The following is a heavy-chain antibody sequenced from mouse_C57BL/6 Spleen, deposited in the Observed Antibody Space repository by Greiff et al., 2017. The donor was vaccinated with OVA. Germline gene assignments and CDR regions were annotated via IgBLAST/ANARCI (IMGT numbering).Heavy chain of an antibody. CDR2: IYPRSGNT. Sequence: QVQLQQSGAELARPGASVKLSCKASGYTFTSYGIRWVKQRTGQGLEWIGEIYPRSGNTNYNEKFKGKATLTADKSSSTAYTELRSLTSEDSAVYYGAGHYGNLRIYFDYWGQGTTLTVSS. CDR1: GYTFTSYG. J-gene: IGHJ2*01. CDR3: AGHYGNLRIYFDY. D-gene: IGHD2-1*01. V-gene: IGHV1-81*01.